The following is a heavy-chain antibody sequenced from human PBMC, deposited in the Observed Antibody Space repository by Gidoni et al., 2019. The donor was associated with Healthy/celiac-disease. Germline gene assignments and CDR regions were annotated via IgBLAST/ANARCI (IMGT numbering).Heavy chain of an antibody. D-gene: IGHD6-19*01. J-gene: IGHJ4*02. Sequence: QVQLQQSGPGLLKPSQTLSRTCAISWHSVPSNSAAWNWIRQSPSRGLEWLGRTYYRSKWYNDYAVSVKSRITINPDTSKNQFSLQLNSVTPEDTAVYYCARHMRGIAVAGFDYWGQGTLVTVSS. CDR1: WHSVPSNSAA. V-gene: IGHV6-1*01. CDR2: TYYRSKWYN. CDR3: ARHMRGIAVAGFDY.